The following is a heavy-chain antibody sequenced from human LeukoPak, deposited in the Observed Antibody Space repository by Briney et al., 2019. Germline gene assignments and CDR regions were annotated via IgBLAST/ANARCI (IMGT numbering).Heavy chain of an antibody. J-gene: IGHJ4*02. CDR2: IKPDGGEK. Sequence: GGSLRLSCAASGFTFSSYWISWVRQAPGKGLEWVANIKPDGGEKHYEDSVKGRFTISRDNAKNSLYLQMNSLRAEDTAVYYCASDRAGYSSGWTDYWGQRPLVTVPS. CDR1: GFTFSSYW. CDR3: ASDRAGYSSGWTDY. V-gene: IGHV3-7*01. D-gene: IGHD6-19*01.